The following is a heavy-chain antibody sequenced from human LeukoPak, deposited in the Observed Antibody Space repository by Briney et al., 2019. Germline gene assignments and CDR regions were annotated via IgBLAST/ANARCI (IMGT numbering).Heavy chain of an antibody. CDR2: IYASGST. J-gene: IGHJ4*02. CDR1: SGSISDYY. CDR3: ARESGVSKQWLVLGYFHY. V-gene: IGHV4-4*07. Sequence: SETLSLTCTVSSGSISDYYWSWIRQPAGKGLEWIGRIYASGSTNYNPSLKSRVTMSVDTSKNQFSLKLSSMTAADTAVYYCARESGVSKQWLVLGYFHYWGQGTLVTVSS. D-gene: IGHD6-19*01.